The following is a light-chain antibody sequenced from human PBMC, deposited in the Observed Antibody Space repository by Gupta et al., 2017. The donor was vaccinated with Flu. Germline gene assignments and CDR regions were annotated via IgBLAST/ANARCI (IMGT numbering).Light chain of an antibody. CDR2: RNN. CDR1: NSNIGSHS. J-gene: IGLJ1*01. Sequence: SNSNIGSHSIQWFQQLPGTAPKLLIYRNNQRPSGVPARFSGSKSGTSASLAISGLRSEDEADYYCVTWDDNLSAYVFGTGTKVTVL. V-gene: IGLV1-47*01. CDR3: VTWDDNLSAYV.